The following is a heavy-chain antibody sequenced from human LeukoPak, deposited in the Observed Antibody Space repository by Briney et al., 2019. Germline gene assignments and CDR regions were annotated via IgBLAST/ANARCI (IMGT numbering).Heavy chain of an antibody. D-gene: IGHD3-9*01. J-gene: IGHJ4*02. Sequence: GRSLRLSCAASGFTFSSYAMRWVRQAPGKGLEWVAVISYDGSNKYYADSVKGRFTISRDNSKNTLYLQMNSLRAEDTAVYYCARDSLYYDILTGYYPNFDYWGQGTLVTVSS. CDR2: ISYDGSNK. CDR1: GFTFSSYA. CDR3: ARDSLYYDILTGYYPNFDY. V-gene: IGHV3-30-3*01.